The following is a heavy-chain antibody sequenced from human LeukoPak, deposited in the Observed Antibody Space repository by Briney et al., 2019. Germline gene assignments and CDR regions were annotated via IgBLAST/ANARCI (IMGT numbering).Heavy chain of an antibody. CDR2: IYTSGST. CDR1: GGSISSYY. V-gene: IGHV4-4*07. Sequence: PSETLSLTCSVSGGSISSYYWSWIRQPAGKGLEWIGRIYTSGSTNYNPSLKSRVTMSVDTSKNQFSLKLSSVTAADTAVYYCARVDCSGGSCYYNWFDPWGQGTLVTVSS. CDR3: ARVDCSGGSCYYNWFDP. J-gene: IGHJ5*02. D-gene: IGHD2-15*01.